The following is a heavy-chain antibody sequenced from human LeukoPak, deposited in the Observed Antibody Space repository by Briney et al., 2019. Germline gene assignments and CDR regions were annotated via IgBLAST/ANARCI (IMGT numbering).Heavy chain of an antibody. CDR1: GYTFTGYY. J-gene: IGHJ4*02. CDR3: ARDQVDAGSYFAFFDY. Sequence: ASVKVSCKASGYTFTGYYIHGVRQAPGQGREGMGWSYPHSGGTNYAQKFQGRVTMTRDTSIRTAYMELSRLRSDDTAVYYCARDQVDAGSYFAFFDYWGQGTLVTVSS. V-gene: IGHV1-2*02. CDR2: SYPHSGGT. D-gene: IGHD1-26*01.